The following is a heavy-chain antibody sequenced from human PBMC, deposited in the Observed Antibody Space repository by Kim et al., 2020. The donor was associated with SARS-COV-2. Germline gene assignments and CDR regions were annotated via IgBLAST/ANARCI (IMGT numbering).Heavy chain of an antibody. V-gene: IGHV3-48*03. D-gene: IGHD3-3*01. CDR3: LLQPLQEKESYDFWRGRGY. CDR1: GFTFSSYE. CDR2: ISSSGSTI. Sequence: GGSLRLSCAASGFTFSSYEMNWVRQAPGKGLEWVSYISSSGSTIYYADSVKGRFTISRDNAKNSLYLQMNSLRAEDTAVYYCLLQPLQEKESYDFWRGRGYWGQGTLVTVSS. J-gene: IGHJ4*02.